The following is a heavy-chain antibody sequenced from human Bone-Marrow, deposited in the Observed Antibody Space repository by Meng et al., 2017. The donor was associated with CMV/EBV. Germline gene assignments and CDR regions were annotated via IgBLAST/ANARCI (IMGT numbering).Heavy chain of an antibody. J-gene: IGHJ4*02. CDR3: ARGYCSSTSCYPRSLMKRSFDY. Sequence: ASVKVSCKASGYTFTGYDMHWVRQAPGQGLEWMGWINPNSGGTNYAQKFQGRVTMTRDTSISTAYMELSRLRSDDTAVYYCARGYCSSTSCYPRSLMKRSFDYWGQGTLVTVSS. D-gene: IGHD2-2*01. CDR1: GYTFTGYD. V-gene: IGHV1-2*02. CDR2: INPNSGGT.